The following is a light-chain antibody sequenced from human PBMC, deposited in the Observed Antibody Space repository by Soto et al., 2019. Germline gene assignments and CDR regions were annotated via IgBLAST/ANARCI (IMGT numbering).Light chain of an antibody. Sequence: EIVLTQSPGALSLSPGERVTLSCRTSQSVSSTNLAWYQQRPGQAPRLLIYAASNRATGVPDRFSGSASGTDFTLTISRLEPEDFAVYYCQQYVSSPPQYIVGQGTKLEIK. CDR1: QSVSSTN. V-gene: IGKV3-20*01. CDR3: QQYVSSPPQYI. CDR2: AAS. J-gene: IGKJ2*01.